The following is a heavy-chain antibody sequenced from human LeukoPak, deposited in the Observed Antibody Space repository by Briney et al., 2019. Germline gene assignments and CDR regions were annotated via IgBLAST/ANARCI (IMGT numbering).Heavy chain of an antibody. J-gene: IGHJ5*02. CDR1: GFTVSSNY. D-gene: IGHD1-14*01. Sequence: GGSLRLSCAASGFTVSSNYMTWVRQAPGKGLEWVSIIYSGDSTYYADSVRGRFTISRDNSKNTLYLQMDSLRAEDTALYYCAKGSGINHYHWIDPWGQGTLVTVSS. V-gene: IGHV3-53*01. CDR3: AKGSGINHYHWIDP. CDR2: IYSGDST.